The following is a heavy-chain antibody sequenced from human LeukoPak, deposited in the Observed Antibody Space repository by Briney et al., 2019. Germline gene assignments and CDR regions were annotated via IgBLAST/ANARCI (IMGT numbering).Heavy chain of an antibody. CDR1: GFTLSSRW. CDR2: INRDGSEE. D-gene: IGHD3-3*01. CDR3: ATYDSWSGYNIAY. Sequence: GGSLRLSCVVSGFTLSSRWMMWVRQAPGEGLEWMTNINRDGSEENYVDSVKGRFTITRDNAENSLYLQMNSLKVEDSAIYYCATYDSWSGYNIAYWGQGTLVTVSS. J-gene: IGHJ4*02. V-gene: IGHV3-7*03.